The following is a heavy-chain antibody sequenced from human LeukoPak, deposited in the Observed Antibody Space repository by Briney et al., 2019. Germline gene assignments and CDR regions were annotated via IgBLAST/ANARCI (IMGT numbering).Heavy chain of an antibody. CDR2: ISYDGSNK. J-gene: IGHJ6*03. D-gene: IGHD6-19*01. Sequence: PGGSLRLSCAASGFTFSSYGMHWVRQAPGKGLEWVAVISYDGSNKYYADSVKGRFTISRDNSKNTLYLQMNSLRAEDTAVYYCARDGDSGYSSGWLDYYYYYMDVWGKGTTVTVSS. V-gene: IGHV3-30*03. CDR3: ARDGDSGYSSGWLDYYYYYMDV. CDR1: GFTFSSYG.